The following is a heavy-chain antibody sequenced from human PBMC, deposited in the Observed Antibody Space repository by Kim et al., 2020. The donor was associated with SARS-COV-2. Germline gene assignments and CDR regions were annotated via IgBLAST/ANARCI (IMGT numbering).Heavy chain of an antibody. CDR2: INPNTGDP. Sequence: ASVKVSCKASGYTFTSYAMHWVRQAPGQGLEWMGRINPNTGDPNYAQSFTGRVTITLDTSVSTAYLQLSSLKAEDTAVYYCARVAGYSGNWGQGTLVTVSS. J-gene: IGHJ4*02. D-gene: IGHD1-26*01. V-gene: IGHV7-4-1*02. CDR3: ARVAGYSGN. CDR1: GYTFTSYA.